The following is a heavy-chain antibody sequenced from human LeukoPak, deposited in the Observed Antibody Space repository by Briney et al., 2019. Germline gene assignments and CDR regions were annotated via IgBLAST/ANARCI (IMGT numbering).Heavy chain of an antibody. Sequence: PGGSLRLSCAASGFTFSSYWMSWVRQAPGKGLEWVSAISGSGVSTYYADSVKGRFTISRDNSKNTLYLQMNSLRAEDTAVHYCAKARGTVGAALDHWGQGTLVTVSS. V-gene: IGHV3-23*01. CDR2: ISGSGVST. D-gene: IGHD1-26*01. CDR1: GFTFSSYW. J-gene: IGHJ4*02. CDR3: AKARGTVGAALDH.